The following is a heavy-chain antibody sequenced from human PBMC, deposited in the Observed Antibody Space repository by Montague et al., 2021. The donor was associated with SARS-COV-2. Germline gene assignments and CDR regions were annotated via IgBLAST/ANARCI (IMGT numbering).Heavy chain of an antibody. CDR2: IFFNRGP. CDR3: VSGCDGSYSHFHF. CDR1: GVSINEYF. V-gene: IGHV4-59*01. D-gene: IGHD4-11*01. Sequence: SETLSLTCTVSGVSINEYFWTWIRQTPGKGLEWIGYIFFNRGPIHNASLKNRVTISLDTSKSQVSLRLTSVTAADTAVYFCVSGCDGSYSHFHFWGQGALVTVSS. J-gene: IGHJ1*01.